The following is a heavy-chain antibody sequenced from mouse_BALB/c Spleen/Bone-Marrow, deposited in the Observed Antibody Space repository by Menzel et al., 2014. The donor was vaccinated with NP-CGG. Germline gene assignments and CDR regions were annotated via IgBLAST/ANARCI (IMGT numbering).Heavy chain of an antibody. Sequence: EVNLVESGAELVKPGASVKLPCTASGFNIKDTYMHWVKQGPEQGLEWIGRIDPANGNTKYDPKFQGKATITADTSSNTAYLQLSSLTSEDTAVYYCASYRYGWYFDVWGAGTTVTVSS. D-gene: IGHD2-14*01. CDR3: ASYRYGWYFDV. V-gene: IGHV14-3*02. CDR2: IDPANGNT. CDR1: GFNIKDTY. J-gene: IGHJ1*01.